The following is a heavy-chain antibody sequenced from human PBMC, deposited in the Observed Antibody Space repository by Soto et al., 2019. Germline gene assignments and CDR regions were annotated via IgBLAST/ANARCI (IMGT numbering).Heavy chain of an antibody. CDR3: AKDTGPN. V-gene: IGHV3-9*01. J-gene: IGHJ4*02. CDR1: GFTFDNYA. CDR2: ISWNSNTI. Sequence: HPGGSLRLSCAASGFTFDNYAMHWVRQAPGKGLEWVSGISWNSNTIAYADSVKGRFTTSRDNAKNSLYLQMNSLRAEDTAFYYCAKDTGPNWGQGTLVTVSS.